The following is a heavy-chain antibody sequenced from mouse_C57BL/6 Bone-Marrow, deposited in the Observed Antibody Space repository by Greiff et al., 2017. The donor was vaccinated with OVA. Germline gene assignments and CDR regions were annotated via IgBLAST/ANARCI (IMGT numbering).Heavy chain of an antibody. D-gene: IGHD4-1*01. Sequence: QVHVKQSGAELVRPGTSVKVSCKASGYAFTNYLIEWVKQRPGQGLEWIGVINPGSGGTNYNEKFKGKATLTADKSSSTAYMQLSSLTSEDSAVYYCARRKLDYYAMDYWGQGTSVTVSS. J-gene: IGHJ4*01. CDR2: INPGSGGT. CDR3: ARRKLDYYAMDY. V-gene: IGHV1-54*01. CDR1: GYAFTNYL.